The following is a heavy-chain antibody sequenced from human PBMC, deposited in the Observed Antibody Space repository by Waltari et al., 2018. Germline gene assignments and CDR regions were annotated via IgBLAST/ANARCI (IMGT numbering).Heavy chain of an antibody. J-gene: IGHJ6*02. CDR3: AIAPSSSWNYYYYYYGMDV. CDR1: GFTFSSYE. CDR2: ISSSGSTI. D-gene: IGHD6-13*01. V-gene: IGHV3-48*03. Sequence: EVQLVESGGGLVQPGGSLSLSCAASGFTFSSYEMNWVRQAPGKGLEWVSYISSSGSTIYYADSVKGRFTISRDNAKNSLYLQMNSLRAEDTAVYYCAIAPSSSWNYYYYYYGMDVWGQGTTVTVSS.